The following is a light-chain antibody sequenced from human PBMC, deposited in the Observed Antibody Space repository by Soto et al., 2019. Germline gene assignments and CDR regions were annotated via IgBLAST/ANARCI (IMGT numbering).Light chain of an antibody. CDR1: QSVANS. J-gene: IGKJ5*01. V-gene: IGKV3-11*01. Sequence: EIVFTQYPATLSFFPGERATLSCGSSQSVANSLAWYQQKPGQAPRLLMYDVASRATGTPARFSGSGSMTAFTLTIDSLEPEDFAVYYCQQRSSWPLITFGQGTRLENK. CDR3: QQRSSWPLIT. CDR2: DVA.